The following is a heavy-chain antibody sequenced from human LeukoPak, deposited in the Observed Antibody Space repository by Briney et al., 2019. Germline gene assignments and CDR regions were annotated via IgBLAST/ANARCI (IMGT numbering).Heavy chain of an antibody. CDR1: GGSISSGNYY. V-gene: IGHV4-30-4*01. CDR2: IFYLGNT. D-gene: IGHD6-6*01. CDR3: ARKYPDHWFDP. J-gene: IGHJ5*02. Sequence: PSETLSLTCTVSGGSISSGNYYWSWIRQPPGKGLEWIGYIFYLGNTYYNPSLRSRVSISVNTFKNQFSLKLTAVTAADTAVYYCARKYPDHWFDPWGQGTLVTVSS.